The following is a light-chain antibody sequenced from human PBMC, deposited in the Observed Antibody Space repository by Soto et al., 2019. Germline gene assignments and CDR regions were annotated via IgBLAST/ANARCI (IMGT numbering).Light chain of an antibody. CDR3: QQYGSSPRT. Sequence: EVVMTQSPATLSVSPGEGVTLSCRASQGIGDTLAWYQHRPGQTPRLLIYVASIRAAGIPDRFSGSGSGADFTLTISRLEPEDFAVYYCQQYGSSPRTFGQGTKVDIK. CDR2: VAS. CDR1: QGIGDT. V-gene: IGKV3-20*01. J-gene: IGKJ1*01.